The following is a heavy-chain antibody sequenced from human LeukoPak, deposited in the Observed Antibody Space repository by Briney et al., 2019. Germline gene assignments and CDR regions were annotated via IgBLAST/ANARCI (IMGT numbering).Heavy chain of an antibody. J-gene: IGHJ4*02. CDR3: ARDRERFLEWLSGYFDY. Sequence: GGSLRLSCAASGFTFSSYSMNWVRQAPGKGLEWVSSISSSSYIYYADSVKGRFTISRDNAKNSLYLQMNSLRAEDTAVYYCARDRERFLEWLSGYFDYWGQGALVTVSS. CDR2: ISSSSYI. D-gene: IGHD3-3*01. V-gene: IGHV3-21*01. CDR1: GFTFSSYS.